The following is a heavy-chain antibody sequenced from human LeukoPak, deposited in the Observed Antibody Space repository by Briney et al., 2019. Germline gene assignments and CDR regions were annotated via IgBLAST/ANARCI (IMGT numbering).Heavy chain of an antibody. CDR3: ARAIGYCSSTSCYIFDH. CDR2: INPSGGST. J-gene: IGHJ4*02. D-gene: IGHD2-2*02. CDR1: GYTFTSYY. Sequence: GASVKVSCKASGYTFTSYYMHWVRQAPGQGLEWMGIINPSGGSTSYAQKFQGRVTMTRDMSTSTVYMELSSLRSEDTAVYYCARAIGYCSSTSCYIFDHWGQGTLVTVSS. V-gene: IGHV1-46*01.